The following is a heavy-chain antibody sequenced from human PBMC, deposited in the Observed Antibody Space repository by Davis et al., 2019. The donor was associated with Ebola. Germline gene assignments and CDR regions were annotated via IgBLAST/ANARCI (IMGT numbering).Heavy chain of an antibody. CDR2: IYYSGST. Sequence: MPSETLSLTCAVYGGSFSGYYWSWIRQPPGKGLEWIGYIYYSGSTNYNPSLKSRVTISVDTSKNQFSLKLSSVAAADTAVYYCARGGGGNGYVLWGQGTLVTVSS. V-gene: IGHV4-59*01. D-gene: IGHD5-18*01. CDR1: GGSFSGYY. CDR3: ARGGGGNGYVL. J-gene: IGHJ4*02.